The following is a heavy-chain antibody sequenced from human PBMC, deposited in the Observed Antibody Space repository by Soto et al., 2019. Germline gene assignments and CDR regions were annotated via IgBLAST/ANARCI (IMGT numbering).Heavy chain of an antibody. Sequence: PGGSLRLSCAASGFTFSDHYMDWVRQAPGKGLEWVGRSRNKVNGYITEYAASVKGRFTISRDESKNSLYLQMNSLKIEDTAVYYCAREMYESGWLFYYYYGLDVWGQGTTVTVSS. V-gene: IGHV3-72*01. CDR1: GFTFSDHY. CDR3: AREMYESGWLFYYYYGLDV. CDR2: SRNKVNGYIT. D-gene: IGHD6-19*01. J-gene: IGHJ6*02.